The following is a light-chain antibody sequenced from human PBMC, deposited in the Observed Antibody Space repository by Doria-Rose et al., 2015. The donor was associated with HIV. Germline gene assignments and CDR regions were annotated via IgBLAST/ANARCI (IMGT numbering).Light chain of an antibody. Sequence: DIRMTQSPESLGMSLGERATLNCKSNQSLLYTSTNYLAWYQQEPGQPPKLLTYWASTRQSGVPARFSGSGSGTDFTLTISSLEAEDVAVYYCQQYYDTPSFGPGTTVDIK. CDR2: WAS. J-gene: IGKJ3*01. CDR1: QSLLYTSTNY. V-gene: IGKV4-1*01. CDR3: QQYYDTPS.